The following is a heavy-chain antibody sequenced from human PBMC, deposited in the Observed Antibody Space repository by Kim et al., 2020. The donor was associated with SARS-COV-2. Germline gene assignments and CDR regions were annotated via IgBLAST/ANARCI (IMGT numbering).Heavy chain of an antibody. Sequence: SETLSLTCTVSGDSINSGLYYWAWIRQPPGKGLDWIGFVYHRGTTYYNPSLKSRVTIYIDTSKNQFSLNLSSVTAADTAVYYCARVIAVAGIPDYWGQGT. CDR2: VYHRGTT. V-gene: IGHV4-39*01. J-gene: IGHJ4*02. D-gene: IGHD6-19*01. CDR1: GDSINSGLYY. CDR3: ARVIAVAGIPDY.